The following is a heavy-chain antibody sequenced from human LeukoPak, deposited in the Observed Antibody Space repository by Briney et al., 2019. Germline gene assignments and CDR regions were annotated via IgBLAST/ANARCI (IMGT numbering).Heavy chain of an antibody. CDR1: GFSISSHS. V-gene: IGHV3-21*01. CDR2: ISSNSKST. Sequence: GGSLRLSCAASGFSISSHSMNWVRQAPGKGLEWVSSISSNSKSTYYADSVKGRFTISRDNAKNSLFLQLNSLRAEDTAVYYCAKSLAASVDWFHPWGQGTLVTVSS. D-gene: IGHD6-6*01. CDR3: AKSLAASVDWFHP. J-gene: IGHJ5*02.